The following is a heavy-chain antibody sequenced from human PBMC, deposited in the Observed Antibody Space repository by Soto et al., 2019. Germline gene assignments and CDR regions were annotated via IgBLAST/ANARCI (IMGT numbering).Heavy chain of an antibody. D-gene: IGHD5-12*01. V-gene: IGHV3-23*01. CDR1: GFTFSSYA. CDR3: AKDPAGSSFSGYGSDY. CDR2: ISGSGGST. J-gene: IGHJ4*02. Sequence: EVQLLESGGGLVQPGGSLILSCAASGFTFSSYAMSWVRQAPGKGLEWVSAISGSGGSTYYADSVEGRFTISRENSKNTLYLQMNSLRAEDTAVYYCAKDPAGSSFSGYGSDYWGRGSLVTVSS.